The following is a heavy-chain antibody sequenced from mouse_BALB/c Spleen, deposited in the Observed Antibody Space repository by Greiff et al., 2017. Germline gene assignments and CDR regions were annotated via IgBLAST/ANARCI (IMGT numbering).Heavy chain of an antibody. J-gene: IGHJ4*01. CDR2: IYPGSGST. D-gene: IGHD2-4*01. Sequence: LQHPGSELVRPGASVKLSCKASGYTFTSYWMHWVKQRPGQGLEWIGNIYPGSGSTNYDEKFKSKATLTVDTSSSTAYMQLSSLTSEDSAVYYCTRGGYYDYDGGDYYAMDYWGQGTSVTVSS. CDR1: GYTFTSYW. V-gene: IGHV1S22*01. CDR3: TRGGYYDYDGGDYYAMDY.